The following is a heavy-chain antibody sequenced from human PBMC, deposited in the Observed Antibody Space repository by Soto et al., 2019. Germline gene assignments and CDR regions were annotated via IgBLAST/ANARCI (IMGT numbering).Heavy chain of an antibody. CDR2: IYHSGDT. J-gene: IGHJ5*02. CDR3: ARGGYDFWSGYYESWFDP. Sequence: PSESLSLTCAVSAGSISRGGYAWSWIREPPGKGREWSGYIYHSGDTYYNPYLKSRVTISVDRSKNQFSPKLSAVTAADTAVYYCARGGYDFWSGYYESWFDPWGQGTLVTVSS. V-gene: IGHV4-30-2*01. CDR1: AGSISRGGYA. D-gene: IGHD3-3*01.